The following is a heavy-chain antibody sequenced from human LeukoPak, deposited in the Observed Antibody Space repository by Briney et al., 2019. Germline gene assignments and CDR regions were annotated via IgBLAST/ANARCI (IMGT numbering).Heavy chain of an antibody. CDR2: IYYSAST. J-gene: IGHJ5*02. Sequence: PSETLSLTCAVSGGSINGFYWSWLRQPPGKGVEWIGYIYYSASTNYNPSLRSRVTISVDRSKNQFSLKMNSVTAADTAMYYCAGLHFAAAEEFDPWGQGTLVTVSS. V-gene: IGHV4-59*08. CDR1: GGSINGFY. D-gene: IGHD6-13*01. CDR3: AGLHFAAAEEFDP.